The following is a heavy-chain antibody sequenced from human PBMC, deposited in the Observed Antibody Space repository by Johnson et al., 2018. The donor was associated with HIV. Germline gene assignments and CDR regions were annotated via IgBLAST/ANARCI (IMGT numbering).Heavy chain of an antibody. Sequence: EVQLVESGGGVVQPGGSLRLSCAASGFTFSSYGMHWVRQAPGKGLEWVSGINFDGTSTTYADSVKGRFSVSRDNVKDTLYLQMNNLRAEDTAVYYCTTTPTMVRGVDVWGQGTMVTVSS. CDR2: INFDGTST. D-gene: IGHD3-10*01. J-gene: IGHJ3*01. V-gene: IGHV3-74*02. CDR1: GFTFSSYG. CDR3: TTTPTMVRGVDV.